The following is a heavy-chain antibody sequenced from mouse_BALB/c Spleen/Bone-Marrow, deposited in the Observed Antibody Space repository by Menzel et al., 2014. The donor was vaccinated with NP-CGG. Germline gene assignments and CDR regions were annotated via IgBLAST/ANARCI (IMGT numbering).Heavy chain of an antibody. CDR3: ARYLNYYGAMDY. J-gene: IGHJ4*01. CDR1: GFSLTSHG. D-gene: IGHD1-1*01. V-gene: IGHV2-9*02. CDR2: IWACGST. Sequence: QVQLQQSGPGLVAPSQSLSITCTVSGFSLTSHGVHWVRQSPGKGLEWLGIIWACGSTNHNLALMSRLSISKDNSKSQVFLKMNSLQTDDTAIYYCARYLNYYGAMDYWGQGTSVTVSS.